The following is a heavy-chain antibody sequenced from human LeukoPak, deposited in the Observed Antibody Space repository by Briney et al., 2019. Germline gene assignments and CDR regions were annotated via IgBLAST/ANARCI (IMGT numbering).Heavy chain of an antibody. Sequence: ASVKVSCKASGYTFTNYGISWVRQAPGQGLEWMGGIIPIFGTANYAQKFQGRVTITTDESTSTAYMELSSLRSEDTAVYYCARGYYYDKGLQHWGQGTLVTVSS. CDR1: GYTFTNYG. V-gene: IGHV1-69*05. J-gene: IGHJ1*01. CDR3: ARGYYYDKGLQH. CDR2: IIPIFGTA. D-gene: IGHD3-22*01.